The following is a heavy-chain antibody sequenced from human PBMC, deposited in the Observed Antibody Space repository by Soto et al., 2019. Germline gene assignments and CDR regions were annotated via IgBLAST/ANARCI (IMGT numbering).Heavy chain of an antibody. CDR1: GGSFSGYY. D-gene: IGHD2-15*01. J-gene: IGHJ4*02. CDR2: ISHSGST. CDR3: ARYSLPRNQAHSFDY. V-gene: IGHV4-34*01. Sequence: SETLSLTCAVYGGSFSGYYWSWIRQPPGKGLEWIGEISHSGSTNYNPSLKSRLTISVDTSKNQFSLKLSSVTAADTAVYYCARYSLPRNQAHSFDYWGQGTLVTVSS.